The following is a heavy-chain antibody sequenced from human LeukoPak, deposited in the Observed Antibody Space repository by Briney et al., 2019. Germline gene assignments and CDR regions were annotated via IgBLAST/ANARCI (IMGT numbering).Heavy chain of an antibody. CDR1: GFTFSSYW. V-gene: IGHV3-74*01. D-gene: IGHD2-8*01. CDR3: ARVQGHPPNGLDI. Sequence: GGSLRLSCAASGFTFSSYWMHWVRQAPGKGLAWVSRINSDGSSTSYADAVKGRFTISRDNAKNTAYLQMNSLRAEDTAVYYCARVQGHPPNGLDIWGQGTMVTVSS. J-gene: IGHJ3*02. CDR2: INSDGSST.